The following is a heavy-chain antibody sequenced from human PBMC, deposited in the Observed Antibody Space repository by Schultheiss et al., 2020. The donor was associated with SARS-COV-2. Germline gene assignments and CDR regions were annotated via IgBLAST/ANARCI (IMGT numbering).Heavy chain of an antibody. V-gene: IGHV3-30*03. CDR2: ISYDGSNK. CDR3: ARTRGKYYYGMDV. CDR1: GFTFSNAW. J-gene: IGHJ6*02. Sequence: GGSLRLSCAASGFTFSNAWMSWVRQAPGKGLEWVAVISYDGSNKYYADSVKGRFTISRDNSKNTLYLQMNSLRAEDTAVYYCARTRGKYYYGMDVWGQGTTVTVSS.